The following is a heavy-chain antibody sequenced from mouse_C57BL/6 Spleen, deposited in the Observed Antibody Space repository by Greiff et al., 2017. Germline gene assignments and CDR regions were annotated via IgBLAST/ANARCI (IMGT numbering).Heavy chain of an antibody. Sequence: VQLQQPGAELEKPGASVKMSCKASGYTFTSYWITWVKQRPGQGLEWIGDIYPGSGSTNYNEKFKSKATLTVDTSSSTAYMQLSSLTSEDSAVYYCARGDYGYAMDYWGQGTSVTVSS. J-gene: IGHJ4*01. CDR3: ARGDYGYAMDY. CDR1: GYTFTSYW. D-gene: IGHD2-4*01. CDR2: IYPGSGST. V-gene: IGHV1-55*01.